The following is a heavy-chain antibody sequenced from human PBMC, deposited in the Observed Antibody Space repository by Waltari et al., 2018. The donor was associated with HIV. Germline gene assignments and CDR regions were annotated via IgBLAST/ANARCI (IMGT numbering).Heavy chain of an antibody. Sequence: EVQLVESGGDLVKPGGCLRLSCAASGFTFSNAWMPWVRQAPGKGPEWVGRIKSKADGGTTDYAAPVKGRFTISRDDSKNTLYLQMNSLRFEDTAVYYCTTDEFYYGNSGYFDYWGQGTLVTVSS. CDR3: TTDEFYYGNSGYFDY. D-gene: IGHD3-22*01. J-gene: IGHJ4*02. V-gene: IGHV3-15*05. CDR1: GFTFSNAW. CDR2: IKSKADGGTT.